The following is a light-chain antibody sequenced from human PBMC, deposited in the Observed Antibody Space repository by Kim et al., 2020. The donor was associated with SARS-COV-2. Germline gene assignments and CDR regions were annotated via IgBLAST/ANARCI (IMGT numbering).Light chain of an antibody. V-gene: IGKV1-27*01. CDR3: QKYNSAPLT. J-gene: IGKJ4*01. Sequence: DIQMTQSPSSLSASVGDRVTITCPASQGISKYLAWYQQKPGKVPKLLIYSASTLQSGVPSRFSGSGSGTDFTLSISSLQPEDVATYYCQKYNSAPLTFGGGTKVDIK. CDR1: QGISKY. CDR2: SAS.